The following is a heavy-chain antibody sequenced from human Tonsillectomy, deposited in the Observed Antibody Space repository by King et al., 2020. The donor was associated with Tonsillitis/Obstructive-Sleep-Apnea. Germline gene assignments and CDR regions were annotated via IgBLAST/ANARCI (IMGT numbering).Heavy chain of an antibody. CDR2: ISHDGGNK. D-gene: IGHD1-26*01. CDR3: ARDSLQWDLLNSFDY. J-gene: IGHJ4*02. V-gene: IGHV3-30*04. CDR1: GFTFSSYA. Sequence: VQLVESGGGVVQPGRSLRLSCAASGFTFSSYAMHWVRQAPGKGLEWVAVISHDGGNKYFADSVKGRFTLSRDNSKNTLYLQMNSLRAEDTAVYYCARDSLQWDLLNSFDYWGQGTLVTVSS.